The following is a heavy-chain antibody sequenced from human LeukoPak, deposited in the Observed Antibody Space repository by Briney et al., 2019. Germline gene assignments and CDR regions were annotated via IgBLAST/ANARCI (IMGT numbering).Heavy chain of an antibody. CDR1: GGSISSSIYY. Sequence: SETLSLTCTVSGGSISSSIYYWGWIRQPPGKGLEWIGSFYYSGSTYYNPSLKSRVTISVDTSKNQFSLKLSSVTAADTAVYYCARFGGTYYGDFDYWGQGTLVTVSS. CDR3: ARFGGTYYGDFDY. J-gene: IGHJ4*02. D-gene: IGHD1-26*01. CDR2: FYYSGST. V-gene: IGHV4-39*01.